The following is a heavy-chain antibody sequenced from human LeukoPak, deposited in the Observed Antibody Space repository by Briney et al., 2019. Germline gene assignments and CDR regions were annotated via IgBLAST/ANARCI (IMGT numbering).Heavy chain of an antibody. CDR1: GFTLSSFV. Sequence: GGSLRLSCAASGFTLSSFVTHWVRQAPGKGLEYVSATSSDGGNTYYVNSVKGRFTISRDNSKNTVYLQMGSLRAEDTAVYYCARGEGNWNFADYWGQGTLVTVSS. V-gene: IGHV3-64*01. D-gene: IGHD1-7*01. CDR3: ARGEGNWNFADY. CDR2: TSSDGGNT. J-gene: IGHJ4*02.